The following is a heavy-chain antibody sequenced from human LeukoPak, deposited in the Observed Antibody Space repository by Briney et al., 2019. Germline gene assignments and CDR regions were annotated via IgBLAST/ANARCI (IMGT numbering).Heavy chain of an antibody. V-gene: IGHV3-23*01. CDR2: ISGGGGST. Sequence: GGSXRXXCAXPGXXFTSYSMNWVRQAPGKGLEWVSTISGGGGSTYYADSVKGRFTISRDNSKNTLYLQVNSLRAEDTAVYYCAKGGKWDVTPFDYWGQGTLVTVSS. CDR1: GXXFTSYS. J-gene: IGHJ4*02. CDR3: AKGGKWDVTPFDY. D-gene: IGHD1-26*01.